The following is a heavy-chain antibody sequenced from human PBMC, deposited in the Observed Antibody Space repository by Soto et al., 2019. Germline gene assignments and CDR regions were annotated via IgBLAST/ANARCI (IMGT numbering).Heavy chain of an antibody. J-gene: IGHJ4*02. V-gene: IGHV1-18*01. Sequence: ASVKVSCKASGYTFTSYGISWVRQAPGQGLEWMGWISAYNGHTHYAQKLQGRVTMTTDTSSNTAYMELRSLRSVDTALYYCARGDSSGYPVPCDYWGQGTLVTV. CDR1: GYTFTSYG. CDR3: ARGDSSGYPVPCDY. D-gene: IGHD3-22*01. CDR2: ISAYNGHT.